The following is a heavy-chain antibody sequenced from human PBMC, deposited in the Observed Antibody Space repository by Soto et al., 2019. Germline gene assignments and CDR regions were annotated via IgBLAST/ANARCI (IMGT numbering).Heavy chain of an antibody. CDR1: GGSISSGDYY. J-gene: IGHJ5*02. CDR2: IYYSGST. D-gene: IGHD1-26*01. CDR3: AREVVGATKYNWFDP. Sequence: SETLSLTCTVSGGSISSGDYYWSWIRQPPGKGLEWIGYIYYSGSTYYNPSLKSRVTISVDTSKNQFSLKLSSVTAADTAVYYCAREVVGATKYNWFDPWGQGTLVTVSS. V-gene: IGHV4-30-4*01.